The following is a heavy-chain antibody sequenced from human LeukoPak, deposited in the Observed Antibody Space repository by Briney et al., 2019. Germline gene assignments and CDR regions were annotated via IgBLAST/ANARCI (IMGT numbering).Heavy chain of an antibody. V-gene: IGHV3-23*01. Sequence: GGSLRLSCAASGFTFSSYAMSWVRQTPGKGLEWVSAISGSGGSTYYADSVKGRFTISRDNSKNTLYLQMNSLRAEDTAVYYCAKHREYSSSWYYFDYWGQGTLVTVSS. CDR2: ISGSGGST. J-gene: IGHJ4*02. CDR3: AKHREYSSSWYYFDY. CDR1: GFTFSSYA. D-gene: IGHD6-13*01.